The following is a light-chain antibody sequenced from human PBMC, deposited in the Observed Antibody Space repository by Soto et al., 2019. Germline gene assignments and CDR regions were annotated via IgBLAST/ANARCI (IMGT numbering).Light chain of an antibody. CDR1: QSVSTNF. CDR3: QQYGRTSWT. CDR2: GAS. Sequence: EIVLTQSPGTLSLSPGEGATLSCRASQSVSTNFFAWYQQKPGQAPRPLIYGASTRATGIPDRFSGSGSGKDFTLTISRLEPEDFAVYYCQQYGRTSWTFGQGTKVDIK. J-gene: IGKJ1*01. V-gene: IGKV3-20*01.